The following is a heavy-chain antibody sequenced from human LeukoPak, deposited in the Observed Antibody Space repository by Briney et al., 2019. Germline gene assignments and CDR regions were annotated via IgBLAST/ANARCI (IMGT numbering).Heavy chain of an antibody. CDR3: AKSGGSSDMTYYYYYGMDV. CDR2: ISGSGGST. Sequence: GESLRLSCAASGFTFSSYAMSWVRQAPGKGLEWVSAISGSGGSTYYADSVKGRFTISRDNSKNTLYLQMNSLRAEDTAVYYCAKSGGSSDMTYYYYYGMDVWGQGTTVTVSS. V-gene: IGHV3-23*01. D-gene: IGHD1-26*01. J-gene: IGHJ6*02. CDR1: GFTFSSYA.